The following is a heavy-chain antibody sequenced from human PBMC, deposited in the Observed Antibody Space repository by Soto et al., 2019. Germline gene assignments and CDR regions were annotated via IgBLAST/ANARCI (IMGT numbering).Heavy chain of an antibody. CDR1: GGSISSGGYY. V-gene: IGHV4-31*03. CDR2: IYYSGST. J-gene: IGHJ4*02. D-gene: IGHD3-22*01. Sequence: SETLSLTCTVSGGSISSGGYYWSWIRQHPGKGLEWIGYIYYSGSTYYNPSLKSRVTISVDTSKNQFSLKLSSVTAADTAVYYCAGLPGYYYDASAYSFDYWGQGTLVTVSS. CDR3: AGLPGYYYDASAYSFDY.